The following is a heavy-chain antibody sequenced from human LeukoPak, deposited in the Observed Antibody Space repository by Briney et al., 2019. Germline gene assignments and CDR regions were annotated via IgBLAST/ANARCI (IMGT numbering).Heavy chain of an antibody. CDR2: IKQDGSQK. V-gene: IGHV3-7*01. Sequence: RSGGSLRLSCAASGFTFSSYWMTWVRQAPGKGLERVANIKQDGSQKFYLDSVKGRFTISRDNAKESLFLQMNSLRAEDTAVYYCARHYDSTAYSLDYWGQGTLVTVSS. D-gene: IGHD3-22*01. CDR1: GFTFSSYW. J-gene: IGHJ4*02. CDR3: ARHYDSTAYSLDY.